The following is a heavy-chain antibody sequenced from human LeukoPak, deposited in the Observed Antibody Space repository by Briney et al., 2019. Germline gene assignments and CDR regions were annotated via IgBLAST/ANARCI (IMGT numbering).Heavy chain of an antibody. J-gene: IGHJ5*02. D-gene: IGHD3-3*01. CDR2: INSNGGST. CDR1: GFTFSSYA. V-gene: IGHV3-23*01. CDR3: EPPLQFLES. Sequence: PGGSLRLSCVVSGFTFSSYAMSWVRQAPGKGLEWVSTINSNGGSTYYASSVKGRFSISRDNSRNTLYLRVSSLRAEDTAVYYCEPPLQFLESWGQGTMVIVSS.